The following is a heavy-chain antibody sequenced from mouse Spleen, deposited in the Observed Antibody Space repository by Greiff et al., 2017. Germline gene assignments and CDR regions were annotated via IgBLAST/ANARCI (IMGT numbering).Heavy chain of an antibody. Sequence: EVMLVESGAELVRPGASVKLSCTASGFNIKDDYMHWVKQRPEQGLEWIGWIDPENGDTEYASKFQGKATITADTSSNTAYLQLSSLTSEDTAVYYCTTYDGYYWFAYWGQGTLVTVSA. CDR2: IDPENGDT. CDR1: GFNIKDDY. CDR3: TTYDGYYWFAY. D-gene: IGHD2-3*01. J-gene: IGHJ3*01. V-gene: IGHV14-4*01.